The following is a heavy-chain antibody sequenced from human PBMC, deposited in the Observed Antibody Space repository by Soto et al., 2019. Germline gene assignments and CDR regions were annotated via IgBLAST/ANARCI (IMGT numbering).Heavy chain of an antibody. Sequence: SETLSLTCTVSGGSISSSNYHWGWLRQPPGKGLEWIGSMYYSWSAYYNPSLKSRVTISVDTSKNQFSLKLTSVAAADTAVSRCARHVGNSPRRSWGQGTLVTVSS. CDR1: GGSISSSNYH. CDR2: MYYSWSA. CDR3: ARHVGNSPRRS. V-gene: IGHV4-39*01. D-gene: IGHD3-10*01. J-gene: IGHJ4*02.